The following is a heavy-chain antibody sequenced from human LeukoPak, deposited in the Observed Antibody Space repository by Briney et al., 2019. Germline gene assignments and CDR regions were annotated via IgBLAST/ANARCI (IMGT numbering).Heavy chain of an antibody. CDR1: GFTFSSYS. CDR2: ISSSSSYI. D-gene: IGHD1-26*01. Sequence: GGSLRLSCAASGFTFSSYSMNWVRQAPGKGLEWVSSISSSSSYIYYADSVKGRFTISRDNAKNSLYLQMNTLRAGDTAVYYCAKGGVGAHFDYWGQGTLVTVSS. J-gene: IGHJ4*02. CDR3: AKGGVGAHFDY. V-gene: IGHV3-21*04.